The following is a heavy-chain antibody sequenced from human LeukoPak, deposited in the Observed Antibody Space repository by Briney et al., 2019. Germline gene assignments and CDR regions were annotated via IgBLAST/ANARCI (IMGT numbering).Heavy chain of an antibody. CDR3: AKEGAESFPDAFDI. Sequence: SETLSLTCTVSGGSISPYYWSWLRQPPGKGLEWIGYISYSGSTKNNPSLRSRVTISVDTSKNQFSLKLTSVTAADTAVYYCAKEGAESFPDAFDIWGQGTMITVSS. J-gene: IGHJ3*02. V-gene: IGHV4-59*01. CDR1: GGSISPYY. CDR2: ISYSGST. D-gene: IGHD3-10*01.